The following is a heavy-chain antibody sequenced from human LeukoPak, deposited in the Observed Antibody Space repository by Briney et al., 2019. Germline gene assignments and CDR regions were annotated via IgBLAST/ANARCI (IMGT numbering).Heavy chain of an antibody. CDR1: GASISSNY. CDR3: ARHIGRSFDN. Sequence: SETLSLTCTVSGASISSNYWNWIRQPLGRGLEWIAFTSYSGTTNYNPSLKSRVTIAVDTSKNQISLKLTSVTAADTAMYYCARHIGRSFDNWGRGTLVTVSS. CDR2: TSYSGTT. J-gene: IGHJ4*02. V-gene: IGHV4-59*08.